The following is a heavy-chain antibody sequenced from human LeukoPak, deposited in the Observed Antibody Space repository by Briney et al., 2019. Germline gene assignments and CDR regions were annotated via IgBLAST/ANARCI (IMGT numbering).Heavy chain of an antibody. CDR1: GYTFTSYY. V-gene: IGHV1-46*01. D-gene: IGHD3-3*01. CDR3: ARDRFWSAPYMGSGYDAFDI. CDR2: INPSGGST. Sequence: GASVKVSCRASGYTFTSYYMHWVRQDPGQGLEWMGIINPSGGSTSYAQKFQGRVTMTRDTSTSTVYMELSSLRSEDTAVYYCARDRFWSAPYMGSGYDAFDIWGQGTMVTVSS. J-gene: IGHJ3*02.